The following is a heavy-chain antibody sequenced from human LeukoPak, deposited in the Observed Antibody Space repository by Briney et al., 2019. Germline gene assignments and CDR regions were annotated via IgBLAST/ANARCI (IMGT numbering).Heavy chain of an antibody. V-gene: IGHV1-24*01. J-gene: IGHJ3*02. CDR3: ATERLEGGDYVAPRHHDAFDI. CDR1: GYTLTELS. Sequence: GASVKVSCKVSGYTLTELSMHWVRQAPGKGLEWMGGFDPVDGETIYAQKFQGRVTMTGDTSTDTAYMELSSLRSEDTAVYYCATERLEGGDYVAPRHHDAFDIWGQGTMVTVSS. D-gene: IGHD4-17*01. CDR2: FDPVDGET.